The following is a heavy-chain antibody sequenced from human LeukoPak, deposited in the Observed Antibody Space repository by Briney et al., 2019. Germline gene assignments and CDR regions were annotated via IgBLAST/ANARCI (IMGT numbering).Heavy chain of an antibody. CDR1: GGSFSGYY. V-gene: IGHV4-34*01. J-gene: IGHJ3*02. CDR3: ARLRNTYSYGFDDAFDI. D-gene: IGHD5-18*01. Sequence: PSETLSLTCAVYGGSFSGYYWSWIXQPPGXXLXCXLEINHXGSNNYXQSLKXRVTISVHTSKHQFSLKLSSVTAADPAVYYCARLRNTYSYGFDDAFDIWGQGTMATVSS. CDR2: INHXGSN.